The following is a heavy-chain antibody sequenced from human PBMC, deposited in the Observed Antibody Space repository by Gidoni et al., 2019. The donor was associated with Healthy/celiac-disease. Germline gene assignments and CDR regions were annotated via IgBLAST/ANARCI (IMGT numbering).Heavy chain of an antibody. J-gene: IGHJ4*02. V-gene: IGHV3-30*18. Sequence: QVQLVESGGGVVQPGRSLRLSCAASGFTFSSYGMHWVRQAPGKGLEWVAVISYDGSNKYYADSVKGRFTISRDNSKNTLYLQMNSLRAEDTAVYYCAKDDDYGDETRLLDYWGQGTLVTVSS. D-gene: IGHD4-17*01. CDR3: AKDDDYGDETRLLDY. CDR2: ISYDGSNK. CDR1: GFTFSSYG.